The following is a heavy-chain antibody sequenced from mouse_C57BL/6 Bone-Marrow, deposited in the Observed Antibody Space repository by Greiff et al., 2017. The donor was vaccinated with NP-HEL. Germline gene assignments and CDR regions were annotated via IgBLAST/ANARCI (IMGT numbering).Heavy chain of an antibody. V-gene: IGHV1-7*01. CDR3: AKSPYPLYAMYY. J-gene: IGHJ4*01. Sequence: QVQLQQSGAELAKPGASVKLSCKASGYTFTSYWMHWVKQRPGQGLEWIGYINPSSGYTKYNQKFKDKATLTADKSSSTAYMQLSSLTYEDSSVDYCAKSPYPLYAMYYWGQGTAVTVSS. CDR1: GYTFTSYW. CDR2: INPSSGYT.